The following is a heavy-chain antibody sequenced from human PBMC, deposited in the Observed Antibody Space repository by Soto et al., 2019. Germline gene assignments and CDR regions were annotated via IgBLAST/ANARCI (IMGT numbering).Heavy chain of an antibody. CDR1: GYTFTGYY. Sequence: GASVKVSCKASGYTFTGYYIHWVRQAPGQGLEWMGWTNPSNGGTNYAQKFQGRVTMTRDTSLSMAYMELTTLRSDDTAVFYCAREVGGGRQYYFDSWGLGTLVTVSS. J-gene: IGHJ4*02. CDR3: AREVGGGRQYYFDS. CDR2: TNPSNGGT. V-gene: IGHV1-2*02. D-gene: IGHD3-16*01.